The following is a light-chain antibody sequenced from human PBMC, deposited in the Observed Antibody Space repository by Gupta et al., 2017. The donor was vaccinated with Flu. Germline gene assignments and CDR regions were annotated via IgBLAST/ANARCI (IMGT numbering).Light chain of an antibody. CDR1: GLKNKF. J-gene: IGLJ3*02. V-gene: IGLV3-1*01. CDR2: QDM. Sequence: AKTCSRSCSGDGLKNKFTWWCQQRAGHYTVLVIYQDMKRPAGMPGRFSGANWGNTATLTISGEQEMDEADYFCQSGDSTSNGVFGGGTKLTVL. CDR3: QSGDSTSNGV.